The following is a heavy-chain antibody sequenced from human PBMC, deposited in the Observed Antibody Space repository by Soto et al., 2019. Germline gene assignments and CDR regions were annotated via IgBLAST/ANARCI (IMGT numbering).Heavy chain of an antibody. CDR1: GYTFTDYY. CDR3: ARDHDLSGPNWFDP. CDR2: INPNTGGT. D-gene: IGHD6-19*01. V-gene: IGHV1-2*04. Sequence: QVRLVQSGAEVKKPGASVKVSCKTSGYTFTDYYMHWVRQAPGQGLEWMGWINPNTGGTNYAQKCQGWVTITRDTSISTTYVELRSLKSDDTAVYYCARDHDLSGPNWFDPWGQGTRVTVSS. J-gene: IGHJ5*02.